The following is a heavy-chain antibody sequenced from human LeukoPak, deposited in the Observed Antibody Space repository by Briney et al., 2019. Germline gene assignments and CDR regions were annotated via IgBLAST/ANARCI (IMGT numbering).Heavy chain of an antibody. CDR3: TSTASTVTTMGYYFDY. J-gene: IGHJ4*02. V-gene: IGHV3-49*03. Sequence: GRSLRLSCTASGFTFGDYAMSWFRQAPGKGLEWVGFIRSKAYGGTTEYAASVKGRFTISRDDSKSIAYLQMNSLKTEDTAVYCCTSTASTVTTMGYYFDYWGQGTLVTVSS. D-gene: IGHD4-17*01. CDR1: GFTFGDYA. CDR2: IRSKAYGGTT.